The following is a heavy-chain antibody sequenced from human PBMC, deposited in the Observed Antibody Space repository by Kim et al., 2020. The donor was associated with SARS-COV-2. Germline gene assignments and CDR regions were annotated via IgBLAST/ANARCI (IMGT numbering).Heavy chain of an antibody. V-gene: IGHV3-74*01. CDR1: GFTFSAYW. D-gene: IGHD6-13*01. Sequence: GGSLRLSCAASGFTFSAYWMHWVRQVPGKGLVWISHIYSDGTTTGYADSVRGRFTISRDNAKNTLFLHLNSLRVEDTAVYYCATGGSSTWSSVEYFQNWGPGTLVCVSS. CDR3: ATGGSSTWSSVEYFQN. CDR2: IYSDGTTT. J-gene: IGHJ1*01.